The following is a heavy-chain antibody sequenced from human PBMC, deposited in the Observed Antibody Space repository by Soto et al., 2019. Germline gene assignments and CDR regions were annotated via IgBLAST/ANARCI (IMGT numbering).Heavy chain of an antibody. CDR2: ISYDGSNK. CDR3: ATDQGRAVATQHQYYYYGMDV. J-gene: IGHJ6*02. Sequence: GGSLRLSCAASGFTFSSYGMHWVRQAPGKGLEWVAVISYDGSNKYYADSVKGRFTISRDNSKNTLYLQMNSLRAEDTAVYYCATDQGRAVATQHQYYYYGMDVWGQGTTVTVSS. CDR1: GFTFSSYG. V-gene: IGHV3-30*03. D-gene: IGHD6-19*01.